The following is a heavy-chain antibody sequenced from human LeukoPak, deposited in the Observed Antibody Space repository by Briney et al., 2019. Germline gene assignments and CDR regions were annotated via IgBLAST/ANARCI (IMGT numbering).Heavy chain of an antibody. CDR3: ARANFLYCSSSTCLFDY. V-gene: IGHV1-2*02. CDR2: INPNDGDT. Sequence: EASVKVSCKASGYTFTDYYMHWVRQAPGQGFEWMGWINPNDGDTNYAQKFQGRVTMTRDTSISTAHMEVSRLRSDDTAVYYCARANFLYCSSSTCLFDYWGQRTLVTVSS. D-gene: IGHD2-2*01. J-gene: IGHJ4*02. CDR1: GYTFTDYY.